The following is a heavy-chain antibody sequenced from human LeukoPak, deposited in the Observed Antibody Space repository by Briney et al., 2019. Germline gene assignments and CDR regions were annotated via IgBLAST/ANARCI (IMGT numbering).Heavy chain of an antibody. V-gene: IGHV3-9*01. J-gene: IGHJ4*02. D-gene: IGHD6-19*01. Sequence: GGSLRLSCAASGFTFDDYAMHWVRQAPGKGLEWVSGISWNSGSIGYADSVKGRFTISRDNAKNSLYLQMNSLRAEDTALYYCAKDKSVAGTGYFDYWGQGTLVTVSS. CDR3: AKDKSVAGTGYFDY. CDR1: GFTFDDYA. CDR2: ISWNSGSI.